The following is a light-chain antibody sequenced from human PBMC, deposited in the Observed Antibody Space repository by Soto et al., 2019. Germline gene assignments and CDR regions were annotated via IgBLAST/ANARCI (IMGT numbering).Light chain of an antibody. J-gene: IGLJ2*01. CDR3: SSYTSRSTLGV. CDR1: NSDIGGYNY. V-gene: IGLV2-14*03. Sequence: QSALTQPASVSGSPGQSITISCTGTNSDIGGYNYVSWYQQHPGKAPKLMIYDVSNRPSGVSYRFSGSKSGNTASLTISGLQAGDEADYYCSSYTSRSTLGVFGGGTKLTVL. CDR2: DVS.